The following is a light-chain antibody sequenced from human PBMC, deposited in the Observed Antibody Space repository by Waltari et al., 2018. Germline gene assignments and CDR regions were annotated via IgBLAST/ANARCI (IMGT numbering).Light chain of an antibody. J-gene: IGLJ3*02. Sequence: QSALTQPRSVSGSPGPSVTISCTGTSSDVGGYNYVSWYQQHPGKAPKLMIYDVKTRPSGVPDRFSGSKSGDTASLTISGLQAEDEADYYCCSFAGYYSWVFGGGTKLTVL. CDR3: CSFAGYYSWV. CDR2: DVK. V-gene: IGLV2-11*01. CDR1: SSDVGGYNY.